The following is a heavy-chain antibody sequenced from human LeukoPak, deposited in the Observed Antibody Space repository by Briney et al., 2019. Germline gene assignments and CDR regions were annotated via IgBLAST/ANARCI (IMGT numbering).Heavy chain of an antibody. CDR3: ARMEMATAIFDY. CDR1: GYTFASYA. V-gene: IGHV1-18*01. Sequence: ASVKVSCKASGYTFASYAITWVRQAPGQGLEWMGWISAYNGNTNYAQNLQGRVTMTTDTSTSTAYMELRSLRSDDTAMYYCARMEMATAIFDYWGQGTLVTVSS. CDR2: ISAYNGNT. J-gene: IGHJ4*02. D-gene: IGHD5-24*01.